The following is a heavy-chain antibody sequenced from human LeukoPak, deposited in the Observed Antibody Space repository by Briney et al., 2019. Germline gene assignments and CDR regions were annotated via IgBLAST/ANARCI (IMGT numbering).Heavy chain of an antibody. D-gene: IGHD3-22*01. CDR2: IYSGGST. CDR1: GFTVSSNY. J-gene: IGHJ4*02. Sequence: GGSLRLSCAASGFTVSSNYMSWVRQAPGKGLEWVSVIYSGGSTYYADSVKGRFTISRHNSKNTLYLQMNSLRAEDTAVYYCAREGGIDSSGYTDYWGERTLVTVSS. V-gene: IGHV3-53*04. CDR3: AREGGIDSSGYTDY.